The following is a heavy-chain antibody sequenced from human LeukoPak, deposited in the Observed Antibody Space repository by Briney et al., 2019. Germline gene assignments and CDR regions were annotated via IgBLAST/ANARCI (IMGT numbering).Heavy chain of an antibody. D-gene: IGHD4-17*01. CDR1: GGTFSSYA. J-gene: IGHJ6*02. Sequence: ASVKVSCKASGGTFSSYAISWVRQAPGQGLEWMGWISAYNGNTNYAQKLQGRVTMTTDTSTSTAYMELRSLRSDDTAVYYCARDGATYGASLYYYGMDVWGQGTTVTVSS. CDR2: ISAYNGNT. V-gene: IGHV1-18*01. CDR3: ARDGATYGASLYYYGMDV.